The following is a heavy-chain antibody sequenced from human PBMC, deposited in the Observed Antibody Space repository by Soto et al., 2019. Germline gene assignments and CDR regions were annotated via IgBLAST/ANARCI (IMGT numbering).Heavy chain of an antibody. CDR1: GGTFSSYA. V-gene: IGHV1-69*13. CDR3: ARDSRGITGTCGF. D-gene: IGHD1-7*01. CDR2: IIPIFGTA. J-gene: IGHJ4*02. Sequence: SVKVSCKASGGTFSSYAISWVRQAPGQGLEWMGGIIPIFGTANYAQKFQGRVTITADESTSTAYMELSSLRSEDTAVYYCARDSRGITGTCGFWGQGTLVTVSS.